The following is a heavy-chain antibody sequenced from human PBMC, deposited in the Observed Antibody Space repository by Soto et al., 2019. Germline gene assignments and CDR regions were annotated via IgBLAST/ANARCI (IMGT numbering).Heavy chain of an antibody. CDR1: GFTFSSYG. D-gene: IGHD5-12*01. V-gene: IGHV3-30*18. CDR2: ISYDGSNK. J-gene: IGHJ4*02. CDR3: AKALSDSDIVARADPGVDY. Sequence: QVQLVESGGGVVQPGRSLRLSCAASGFTFSSYGMHWVRQAPGKGLEWVAVISYDGSNKYYADSVKGRFTISRDNSKNTLYLHMNSLRAEDTAVYYCAKALSDSDIVARADPGVDYWGQGTLVTVSS.